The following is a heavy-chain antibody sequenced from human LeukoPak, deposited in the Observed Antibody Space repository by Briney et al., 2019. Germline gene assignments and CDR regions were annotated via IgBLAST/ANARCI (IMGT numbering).Heavy chain of an antibody. V-gene: IGHV5-51*01. CDR1: GYSFTNYW. CDR3: ARRGGGGGYSSGWYYFDY. CDR2: IYPGDSDT. Sequence: GESPKISCKGSGYSFTNYWIGWVRPMPGKGLEWMGIIYPGDSDTRYSPSFQGQVTISADKSISTAYLQWSSLKASDTAMYYCARRGGGGGYSSGWYYFDYWGQGTLVTVSS. J-gene: IGHJ4*02. D-gene: IGHD6-19*01.